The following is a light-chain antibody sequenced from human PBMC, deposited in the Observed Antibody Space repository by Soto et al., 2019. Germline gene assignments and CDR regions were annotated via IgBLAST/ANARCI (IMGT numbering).Light chain of an antibody. CDR2: GAS. V-gene: IGKV3-15*01. Sequence: EIVMTQSPATLSVSPGERVTLFCRASQSVRGNLAWYQQKPGQSPRLLIFGASTRATGIQARFSGSGSGTEFSLTISSLQSEDFAVYYCQHYDDWPRTFGLGTKVEIK. J-gene: IGKJ1*01. CDR3: QHYDDWPRT. CDR1: QSVRGN.